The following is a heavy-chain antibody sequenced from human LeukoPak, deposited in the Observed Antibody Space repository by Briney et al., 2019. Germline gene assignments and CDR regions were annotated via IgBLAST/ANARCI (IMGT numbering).Heavy chain of an antibody. J-gene: IGHJ4*02. D-gene: IGHD6-13*01. Sequence: PGGSLRLSCAAAGLTFSDYWMTWVRQAPGKGLEWVANIKQDGSAKYYVDSVQGRFTISSDNARNSLYLQMNSLRAEDTAIYYCVRQYNSSWLQFFDYWGQGTLVTVSS. CDR1: GLTFSDYW. V-gene: IGHV3-7*04. CDR2: IKQDGSAK. CDR3: VRQYNSSWLQFFDY.